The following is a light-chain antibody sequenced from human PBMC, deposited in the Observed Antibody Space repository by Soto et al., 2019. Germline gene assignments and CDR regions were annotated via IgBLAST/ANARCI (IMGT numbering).Light chain of an antibody. V-gene: IGKV1-5*01. CDR2: DAS. CDR1: ESVSSS. CDR3: QQSYNLPRT. J-gene: IGKJ1*01. Sequence: DIRMTQSPSTLSAVVGDRVTITCLASESVSSSVAWYQQKPGKAPKLLIYDASTLESGVPSRFSGSGFGTEFTLTINSLLHEDFATYYCQQSYNLPRTFGQGTKVEFK.